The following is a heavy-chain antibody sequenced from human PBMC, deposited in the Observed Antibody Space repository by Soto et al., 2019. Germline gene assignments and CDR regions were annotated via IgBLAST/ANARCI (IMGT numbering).Heavy chain of an antibody. D-gene: IGHD3-22*01. V-gene: IGHV3-23*01. CDR1: GFTFSSYA. CDR2: ISGSGGST. J-gene: IGHJ4*02. CDR3: AKDRRPYDSSGYSSDY. Sequence: PGGSLRLSCAASGFTFSSYAMSWVRQAPGKGQEWVSAISGSGGSTYYADSVKGRFTISRDNSKNTLYLQMNSLRAEDTAVYYCAKDRRPYDSSGYSSDYWGQGTLVTVSS.